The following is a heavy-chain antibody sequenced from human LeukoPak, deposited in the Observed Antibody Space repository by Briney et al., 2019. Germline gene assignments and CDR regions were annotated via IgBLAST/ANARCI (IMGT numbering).Heavy chain of an antibody. V-gene: IGHV4-34*01. J-gene: IGHJ5*02. CDR3: ARREGYCSSTSCYRNWFDP. CDR1: GGSFSGYY. Sequence: SETLSLTCAVYGGSFSGYYWSWIRQPPGKGLEWIGEINHSGSTNYNPSLKGRVTISVDTSKNQFSLKLSSVTAADTAVYYCARREGYCSSTSCYRNWFDPWGQGTLVTVSS. CDR2: INHSGST. D-gene: IGHD2-2*02.